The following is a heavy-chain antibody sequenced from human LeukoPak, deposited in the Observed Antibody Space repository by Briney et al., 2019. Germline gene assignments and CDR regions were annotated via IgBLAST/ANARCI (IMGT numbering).Heavy chain of an antibody. CDR1: GYSFTSYW. CDR2: IYPGDSDT. J-gene: IGHJ6*02. Sequence: GESLKISCKGSGYSFTSYWIGWVRQMPGRGLEWMGIIYPGDSDTRYSPSFQGQVTISADKSTSTAYMELSSLRSEDTAVYYCARAQSAFTATTNVGQNYYYYGMDVWGQGTTVTVSS. V-gene: IGHV5-51*01. D-gene: IGHD5-18*01. CDR3: ARAQSAFTATTNVGQNYYYYGMDV.